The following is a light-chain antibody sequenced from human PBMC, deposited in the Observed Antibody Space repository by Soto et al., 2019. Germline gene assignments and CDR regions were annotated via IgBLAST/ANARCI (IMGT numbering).Light chain of an antibody. Sequence: EIVLTQSPGTLSLSPGERATLSCRASERLSSVYLAWYQQRPGQPPRLLIYGASNRATGIPDRFSGSGSGTDFTLTISRLEPEDFAVYFCQQYGTSPPNTFGQGTRLEIK. CDR2: GAS. J-gene: IGKJ5*01. CDR1: ERLSSVY. CDR3: QQYGTSPPNT. V-gene: IGKV3-20*01.